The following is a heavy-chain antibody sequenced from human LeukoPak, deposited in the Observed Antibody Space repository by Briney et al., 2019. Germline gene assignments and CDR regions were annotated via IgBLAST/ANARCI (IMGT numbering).Heavy chain of an antibody. Sequence: GGSLRLSCAASGFTFSSYAMHWVRQAPGKGLEWVAVISYDGSNKYYADSVKGRFTISRDNPKNTLYLQMNSLRAEDTAVYYCAREDYGDSRIPYYGMDVWGQGTTVTVSS. J-gene: IGHJ6*02. CDR2: ISYDGSNK. D-gene: IGHD4-17*01. CDR1: GFTFSSYA. V-gene: IGHV3-30-3*01. CDR3: AREDYGDSRIPYYGMDV.